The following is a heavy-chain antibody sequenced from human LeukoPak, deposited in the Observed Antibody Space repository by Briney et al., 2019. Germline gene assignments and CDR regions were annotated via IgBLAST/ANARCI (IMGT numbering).Heavy chain of an antibody. J-gene: IGHJ6*03. CDR3: TRGGDNIAAAGAPNYYYYYMDV. CDR2: IRSKANSYAT. D-gene: IGHD6-13*01. CDR1: GFTFSGSA. Sequence: GGSLRLSCAASGFTFSGSAMHWVRQASGKGLEWVGRIRSKANSYATAYAASVKGRFTISRDDSKNTAYLQVNSLKTEDTAVYYCTRGGDNIAAAGAPNYYYYYMDVWGKGTTVTVSS. V-gene: IGHV3-73*01.